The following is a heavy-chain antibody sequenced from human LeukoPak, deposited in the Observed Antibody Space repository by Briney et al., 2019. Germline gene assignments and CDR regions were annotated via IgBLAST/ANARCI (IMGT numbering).Heavy chain of an antibody. D-gene: IGHD2-15*01. Sequence: PSETLSLTCTASGGSISSSSYYWGWLRQPPGTGVEWIGSIYYSGSTYYNPSLKSRVTISVDTSKNQFSLKLSSVTAADTAVYYCAGFRAYCSGGSCYSLSPALYYYYYGMDVWGQGTTVTVSS. CDR1: GGSISSSSYY. CDR2: IYYSGST. J-gene: IGHJ6*02. V-gene: IGHV4-39*01. CDR3: AGFRAYCSGGSCYSLSPALYYYYYGMDV.